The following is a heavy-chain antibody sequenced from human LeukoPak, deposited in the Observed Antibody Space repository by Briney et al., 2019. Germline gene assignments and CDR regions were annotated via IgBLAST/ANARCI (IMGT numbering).Heavy chain of an antibody. CDR1: VGSIISYY. CDR2: IYCSGST. D-gene: IGHD5-18*01. CDR3: ARGVQLWP. V-gene: IGHV4-59*01. J-gene: IGHJ5*02. Sequence: SETLSLTCTVSVGSIISYYWSWIRHPPWKGLEWIGYIYCSGSTNYNPSLKSRVTISVDTSKNQFSLKLSSVTAADTAVYYCARGVQLWPWGQGTLVTVSS.